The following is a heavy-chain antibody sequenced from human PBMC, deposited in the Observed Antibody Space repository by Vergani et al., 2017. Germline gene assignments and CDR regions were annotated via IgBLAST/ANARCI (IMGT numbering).Heavy chain of an antibody. Sequence: QLQLQESGPGLVKPSATLSLTCSVSGASIRSRNYYWGWIRQPPGKGLEWIASIYYSGSTYYNPSVKSRVTISVDTSKNQFSLKVSSVTAADTAVYFCARHSAVDYLVKVGWIDPWGQGILVTVSS. CDR2: IYYSGST. CDR3: ARHSAVDYLVKVGWIDP. CDR1: GASIRSRNYY. D-gene: IGHD1-26*01. V-gene: IGHV4-39*01. J-gene: IGHJ5*02.